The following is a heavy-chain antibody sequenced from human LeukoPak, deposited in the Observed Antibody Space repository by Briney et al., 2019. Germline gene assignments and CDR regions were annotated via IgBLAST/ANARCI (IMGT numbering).Heavy chain of an antibody. CDR3: AKDRLTTHKYSSREAFDI. Sequence: GGSLRLSCAASGFTFSSYGMHWVRQAPGKGLEWVAVIWYDGSNKYYADSVKGRFTISRDNSKNTLYLQMNSLRAEDTAVYYCAKDRLTTHKYSSREAFDIWGQGTMVTVSS. CDR2: IWYDGSNK. D-gene: IGHD6-13*01. J-gene: IGHJ3*02. CDR1: GFTFSSYG. V-gene: IGHV3-33*06.